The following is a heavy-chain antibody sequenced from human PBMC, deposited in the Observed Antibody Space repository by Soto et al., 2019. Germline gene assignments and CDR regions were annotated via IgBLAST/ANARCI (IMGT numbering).Heavy chain of an antibody. CDR2: INPATGDT. Sequence: QVHLVQSGAEVQKPGASVRISCQASGYGFTTSAIHWVRQAPGQSLEWMGWINPATGDTKYSQKVRGRVTFASDTSATTVYMDLRSLASHDTAVYYCASAAGRSKLLPYYFDPWGQGTLVTVSS. D-gene: IGHD3-10*01. J-gene: IGHJ5*02. V-gene: IGHV1-3*01. CDR3: ASAAGRSKLLPYYFDP. CDR1: GYGFTTSA.